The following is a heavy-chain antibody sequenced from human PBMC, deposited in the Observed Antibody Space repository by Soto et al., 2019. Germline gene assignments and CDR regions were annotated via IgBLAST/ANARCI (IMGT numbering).Heavy chain of an antibody. CDR1: GFTFSSYA. J-gene: IGHJ4*02. D-gene: IGHD3-22*01. CDR3: AKDLYTYYYDSSGYYFGT. V-gene: IGHV3-23*01. CDR2: ISGSGGST. Sequence: GGSLRLSCAASGFTFSSYAMSWVRQAPGKGLEWVSAISGSGGSTYYADSVKGRFTISRDNSKNTLYLQMNSLRAEDTAVYYCAKDLYTYYYDSSGYYFGTWGQGTLVTVSS.